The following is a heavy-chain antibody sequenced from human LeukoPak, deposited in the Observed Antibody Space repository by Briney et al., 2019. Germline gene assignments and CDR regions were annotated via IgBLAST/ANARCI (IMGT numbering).Heavy chain of an antibody. Sequence: SETLSLTCTVSGGSISSSSYYWGWIRQPPGKGLEWIGSIYYSGSTYYNPSLKSRVTISVDTSKNQFSLKLSSVTAADTAVYYCARDRTVRGVIVDAFDIWGQGTMVTVSP. D-gene: IGHD3-10*01. CDR2: IYYSGST. CDR3: ARDRTVRGVIVDAFDI. CDR1: GGSISSSSYY. V-gene: IGHV4-39*07. J-gene: IGHJ3*02.